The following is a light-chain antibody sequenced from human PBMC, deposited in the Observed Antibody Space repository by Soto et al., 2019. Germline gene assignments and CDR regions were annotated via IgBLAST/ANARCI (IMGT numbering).Light chain of an antibody. V-gene: IGKV1-12*01. J-gene: IGKJ3*01. CDR3: QQGNTFPFT. CDR2: TVS. Sequence: IQMTQSPSSVSASVGDTVTLSCQTSHGVSGWLAWYQQKPGKAPTLLIYTVSNLQSGVPSRFIGSGSAKDFSLTNSNLQPEDFATYFCQQGNTFPFTFGPGTKVEVK. CDR1: HGVSGW.